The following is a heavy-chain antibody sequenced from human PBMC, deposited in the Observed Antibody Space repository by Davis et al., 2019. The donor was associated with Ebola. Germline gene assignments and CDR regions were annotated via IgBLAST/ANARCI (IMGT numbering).Heavy chain of an antibody. D-gene: IGHD2-15*01. V-gene: IGHV4-39*01. J-gene: IGHJ4*02. CDR2: IYYSGST. CDR3: GGGGVVAAYAFDY. Sequence: SETLSLTCTVSGGSISSYYWGWIRQPPGKGLEWIGSIYYSGSTYYNPSLKSRVTISVDTSKNQFSLKLSSVTAADTAVYYCGGGGVVAAYAFDYWGQGTLVTVSS. CDR1: GGSISSYY.